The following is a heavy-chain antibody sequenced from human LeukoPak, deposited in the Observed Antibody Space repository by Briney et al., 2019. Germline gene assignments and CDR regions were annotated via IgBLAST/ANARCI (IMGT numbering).Heavy chain of an antibody. CDR3: AKVARPRISTANIDH. Sequence: GGSLRLCCAASGFTFSTYAMSWVSQGPGKGLEWVSTIIAVSGSTYYADSVKGRFTISRDISKNTLYLEMNTLRAEDTAVYYSAKVARPRISTANIDHWGQRTLVTVSS. J-gene: IGHJ4*02. CDR1: GFTFSTYA. CDR2: IIAVSGST. V-gene: IGHV3-23*01. D-gene: IGHD2-21*02.